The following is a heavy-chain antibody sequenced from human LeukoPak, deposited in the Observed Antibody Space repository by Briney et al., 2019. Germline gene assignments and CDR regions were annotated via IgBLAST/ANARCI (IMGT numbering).Heavy chain of an antibody. CDR2: IYYSGDT. D-gene: IGHD6-19*01. J-gene: IGHJ6*03. V-gene: IGHV4-39*01. Sequence: PSETLSLTCTVSGGSISSSSYYWGWVRQPPGKGLEWIGSIYYSGDTYYNPSLKSRRLTISVDTSKNQFSLRLSSVTAADTAVYYCARHQWHYYYYMGVWGKGSTVTVSS. CDR3: ARHQWHYYYYMGV. CDR1: GGSISSSSYY.